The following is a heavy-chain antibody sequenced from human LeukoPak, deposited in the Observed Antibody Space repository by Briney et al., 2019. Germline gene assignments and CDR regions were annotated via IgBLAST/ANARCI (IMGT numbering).Heavy chain of an antibody. J-gene: IGHJ4*02. Sequence: GGALRLSCAASRFTFSSYVMHWVRQAPGKGVEWVAVISYDGSNKYYADSVKGRFTISKDNSKNTLYLQMNRLRAEDTAVYYCARGGPAMVGATTGSNDYWGQGTLVTVSS. CDR3: ARGGPAMVGATTGSNDY. CDR1: RFTFSSYV. CDR2: ISYDGSNK. V-gene: IGHV3-30-3*01. D-gene: IGHD1-26*01.